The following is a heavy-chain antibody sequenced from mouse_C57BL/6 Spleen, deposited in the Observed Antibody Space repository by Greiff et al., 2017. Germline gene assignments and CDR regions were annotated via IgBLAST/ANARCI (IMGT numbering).Heavy chain of an antibody. CDR1: GFPFSDYG. J-gene: IGHJ3*01. V-gene: IGHV5-17*01. CDR2: LSSGSSTI. D-gene: IGHD1-1*01. CDR3: ARPYGSSYGFAY. Sequence: EVHLVESGGGLVKPGGSLKFSCAASGFPFSDYGMHWVRQAPETGLEWVAYLSSGSSTIYYAVKVKGRFTVSSDNAKNTLFLQMTSLSSDDTAMDYCARPYGSSYGFAYWGQGTLVTGTA.